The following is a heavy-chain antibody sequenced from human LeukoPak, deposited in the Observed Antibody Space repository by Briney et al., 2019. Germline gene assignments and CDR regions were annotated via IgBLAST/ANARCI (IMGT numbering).Heavy chain of an antibody. V-gene: IGHV4-59*01. CDR2: IYYSGST. D-gene: IGHD3-10*01. CDR3: ARGKYYFGY. CDR1: GASISSYY. Sequence: SETLSLTCTVSGASISSYYWVWIRQPPGKGLECIEYIYYSGSTNCNPPLKSRGTISVDTSKNQFCLKLSSVTAADTAVYYCARGKYYFGYWGQGTLVTVSS. J-gene: IGHJ4*02.